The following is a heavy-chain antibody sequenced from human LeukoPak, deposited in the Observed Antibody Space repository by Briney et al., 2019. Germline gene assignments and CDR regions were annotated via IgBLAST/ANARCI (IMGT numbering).Heavy chain of an antibody. CDR2: IYTSGST. V-gene: IGHV4-61*02. Sequence: SETLSLTCTVSGGSISSGSYYWSWIRQPAGKGLEWIGRIYTSGSTNYNPSLKSRVTISVDTSKNQFSLKLNSVTAADTAVYFCARRAYSAAYWKHFDYWGQGTLVTVSS. CDR3: ARRAYSAAYWKHFDY. J-gene: IGHJ4*02. D-gene: IGHD1-1*01. CDR1: GGSISSGSYY.